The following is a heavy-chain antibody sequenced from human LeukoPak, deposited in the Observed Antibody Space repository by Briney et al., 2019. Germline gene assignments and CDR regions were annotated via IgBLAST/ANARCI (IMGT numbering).Heavy chain of an antibody. CDR3: ARDLRGYDWFDP. J-gene: IGHJ5*02. Sequence: SETLSLTCTVSGGSISSRSYYWGWIRQPPGKGLEWIGYIYYSGSTNYNPSLKSRVTISVDTSKNQFSLKLSSVTAADTAVYYCARDLRGYDWFDPWGQGTLVTVSS. D-gene: IGHD5-18*01. CDR2: IYYSGST. CDR1: GGSISSRSYY. V-gene: IGHV4-61*01.